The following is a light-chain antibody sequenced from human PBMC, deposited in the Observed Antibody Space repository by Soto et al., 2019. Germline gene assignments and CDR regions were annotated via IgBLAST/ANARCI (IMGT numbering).Light chain of an antibody. CDR3: QQRSNWPAT. Sequence: EIVLTQSPATLSLSPGERATLSCRASQSVSSYLAWYQQKPGQAPRLLIYDASNRATGIPARFSGSGSGTDFTLTNSSLEHEDFEVYYCQQRSNWPATFGGGTKVEIK. J-gene: IGKJ4*01. V-gene: IGKV3-11*01. CDR2: DAS. CDR1: QSVSSY.